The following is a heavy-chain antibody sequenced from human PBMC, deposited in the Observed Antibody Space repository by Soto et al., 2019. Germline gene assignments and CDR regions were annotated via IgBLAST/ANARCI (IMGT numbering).Heavy chain of an antibody. CDR2: IYYSGST. Sequence: QVQLQESGPGLVKPSQTLSLTCTVSGGSISSGGYYWSWIRQHPGKGLEWIGYIYYSGSTYYNPSLKSRVTISVDTSKNQFSLKLSSVTAADTAVYYCARVGLGYCSGGSCNWFDPWGQGTLVTVSS. J-gene: IGHJ5*02. D-gene: IGHD2-15*01. V-gene: IGHV4-31*03. CDR1: GGSISSGGYY. CDR3: ARVGLGYCSGGSCNWFDP.